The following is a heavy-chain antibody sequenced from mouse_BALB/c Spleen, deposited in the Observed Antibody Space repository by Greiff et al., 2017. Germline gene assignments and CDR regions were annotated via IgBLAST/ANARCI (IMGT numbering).Heavy chain of an antibody. CDR2: ISSGGGST. Sequence: EVHLVESGGGLVKPGGSLKLSCAASGFAFSSYDMSWVRQTPEKRLEWVAYISSGGGSTYYPDTVKGRFTISRDNAKNTLYLQMSSLKSEDTAMYYCARQPITTVVAAHWYFGVWGAGTTVTGSS. D-gene: IGHD1-1*01. CDR1: GFAFSSYD. CDR3: ARQPITTVVAAHWYFGV. V-gene: IGHV5-12-1*01. J-gene: IGHJ1*01.